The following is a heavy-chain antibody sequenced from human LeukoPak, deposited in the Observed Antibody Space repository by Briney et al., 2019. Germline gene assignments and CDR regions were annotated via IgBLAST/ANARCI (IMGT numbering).Heavy chain of an antibody. CDR2: IKQDGSEK. D-gene: IGHD1/OR15-1a*01. CDR3: ARDSNKGYYFDY. J-gene: IGHJ4*02. Sequence: GGSLRLSCAASGFTFSSYWMSWVRHAPGKRLEWVADIKQDGSEKYYVDSVKGRFTISRDNANHSLYLQMNSLRAEDTAVYYCARDSNKGYYFDYWGQGTLVTVSS. CDR1: GFTFSSYW. V-gene: IGHV3-7*01.